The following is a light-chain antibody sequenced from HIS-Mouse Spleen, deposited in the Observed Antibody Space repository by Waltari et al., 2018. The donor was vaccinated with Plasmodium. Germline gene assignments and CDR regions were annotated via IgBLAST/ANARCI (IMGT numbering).Light chain of an antibody. V-gene: IGLV2-11*01. CDR2: DVS. CDR1: SPDVGGYKY. Sequence: QSALTQPRSVSGSPGQSVTISCTGTSPDVGGYKYVSWYQQHPGKAPKLMIYDVSKRPSGVPDRFSGSKSGNTASLTISGLQAEDEADYYCCSYAGSYTWVFGGGTKLTVL. CDR3: CSYAGSYTWV. J-gene: IGLJ3*02.